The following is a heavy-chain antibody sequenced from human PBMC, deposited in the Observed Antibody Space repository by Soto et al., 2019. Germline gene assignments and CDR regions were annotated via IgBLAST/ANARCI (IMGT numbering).Heavy chain of an antibody. Sequence: QVPLVQSGAEVKKPGASVKVSCKASGYTFTSYDINWVRQATGQGLEWMGWMNPNSGNTGYAQKFQGRVTMTRNTSISTAYMELSSLRSEDTAVYYCAREGYCISTSCYYYYGMDVWGQGTTVTVSS. D-gene: IGHD2-2*01. CDR1: GYTFTSYD. J-gene: IGHJ6*02. CDR2: MNPNSGNT. CDR3: AREGYCISTSCYYYYGMDV. V-gene: IGHV1-8*01.